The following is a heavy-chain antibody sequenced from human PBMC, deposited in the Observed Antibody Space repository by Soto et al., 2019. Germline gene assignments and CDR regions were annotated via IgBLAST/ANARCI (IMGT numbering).Heavy chain of an antibody. V-gene: IGHV3-23*01. J-gene: IGHJ4*02. Sequence: EVQLLESGGGLVQPGGSLRLSCAASEFTFSSYAMRWVRQSPGKGLEWVSTISGSGGSTYYADSVKGRFTISRDNSNNTLYLQMNSLRAEDTAVYYCAKGDSYSSSSSYFDYWGQGTLVTVSS. CDR3: AKGDSYSSSSSYFDY. D-gene: IGHD6-6*01. CDR2: ISGSGGST. CDR1: EFTFSSYA.